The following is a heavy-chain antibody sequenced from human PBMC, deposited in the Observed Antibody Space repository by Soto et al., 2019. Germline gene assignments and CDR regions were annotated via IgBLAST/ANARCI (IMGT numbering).Heavy chain of an antibody. Sequence: SETLSLTCTVSGASISGFYWSWIRKSAGKGLEWIGRIYATGTTDYNPSLKSRVMMPVDTSKKQFSLKLRSVTAADTAVYYCVRDGTKTLRDWFDPWGQGISVTVSS. CDR2: IYATGTT. J-gene: IGHJ5*02. D-gene: IGHD1-1*01. CDR1: GASISGFY. CDR3: VRDGTKTLRDWFDP. V-gene: IGHV4-4*07.